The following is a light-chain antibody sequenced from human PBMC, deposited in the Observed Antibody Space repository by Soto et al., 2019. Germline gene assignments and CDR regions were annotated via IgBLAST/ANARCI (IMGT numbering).Light chain of an antibody. J-gene: IGKJ1*01. CDR1: QSVSSY. CDR2: DAS. Sequence: IVLTHSQDTLSLSPGERSTLSLMASQSVSSYLAWYQQKPGQAPRPLIYDASNRATGIPARFSGSGSGTEFSLTITSLQSEDFALYYCQQYNNRPPWTFGQGTKVDI. V-gene: IGKV3-11*01. CDR3: QQYNNRPPWT.